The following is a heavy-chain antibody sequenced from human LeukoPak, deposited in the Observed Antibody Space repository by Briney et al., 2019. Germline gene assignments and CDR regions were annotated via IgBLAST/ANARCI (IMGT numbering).Heavy chain of an antibody. V-gene: IGHV4-39*07. J-gene: IGHJ4*02. Sequence: PSETLSLTCTVSGGSISSSSYYWGWIRQPPGKGLEWIGSIYYSGSTNYNPSLKSRVTISVDTSKNQFSLKLSSVTAADTAVYYCARGRPIYSVLMVYATYYFDYWGQGTLVTVSS. D-gene: IGHD2-8*01. CDR3: ARGRPIYSVLMVYATYYFDY. CDR2: IYYSGST. CDR1: GGSISSSSYY.